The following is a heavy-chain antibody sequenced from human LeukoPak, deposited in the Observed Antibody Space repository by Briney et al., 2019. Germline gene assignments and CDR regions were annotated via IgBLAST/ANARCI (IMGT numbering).Heavy chain of an antibody. D-gene: IGHD5/OR15-5a*01. V-gene: IGHV3-30*04. CDR3: ARDKDLYANYYFDY. CDR2: ISYDGRDK. Sequence: PGGSLRLSCAASGFTFIGYALHWVRQAPGMGLEWVAVISYDGRDKHFADSVKGRFTISRDNSKNTLFLQMNSLRAEDTAVYYCARDKDLYANYYFDYWGQGTLVTVSS. J-gene: IGHJ4*02. CDR1: GFTFIGYA.